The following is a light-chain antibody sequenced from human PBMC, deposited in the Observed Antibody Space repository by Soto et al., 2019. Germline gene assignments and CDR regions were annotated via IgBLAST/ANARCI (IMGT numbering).Light chain of an antibody. J-gene: IGLJ2*01. Sequence: QSVLTQPPSVSGAPGQRVTISCTGSSSNIGAGYDVHWYQQLPGTAPKLLIYGNSNRPSGVPDRFSGSKSGTSASLAITGLQAEDEADYYCQSYDSRVSGSVFAGGTKLTVL. CDR1: SSNIGAGYD. CDR3: QSYDSRVSGSV. CDR2: GNS. V-gene: IGLV1-40*01.